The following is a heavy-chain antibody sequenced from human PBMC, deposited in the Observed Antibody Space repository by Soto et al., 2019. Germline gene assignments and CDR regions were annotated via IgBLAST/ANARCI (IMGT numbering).Heavy chain of an antibody. J-gene: IGHJ4*02. CDR3: SRDRGKSDFWSGSFNY. V-gene: IGHV3-66*01. CDR1: GFTFSSNY. Sequence: GGSLRLSCAASGFTFSSNYMSWVRQAPGKGLEWVSVIHSGGSTYYADSVKGRFTISRDNSKNTLYLQMNSLRAEDTAVYYCSRDRGKSDFWSGSFNYWGQGTLVTVSS. CDR2: IHSGGST. D-gene: IGHD3-3*01.